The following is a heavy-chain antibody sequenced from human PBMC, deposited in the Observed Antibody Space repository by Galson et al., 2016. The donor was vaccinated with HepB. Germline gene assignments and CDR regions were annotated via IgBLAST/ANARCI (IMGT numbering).Heavy chain of an antibody. V-gene: IGHV4-31*03. CDR1: GGSISSGGYF. CDR2: VYYSGST. J-gene: IGHJ4*02. CDR3: ATQRKTSGDFDY. Sequence: LSLTCSVFGGSISSGGYFWSWIRQLPGKGLEWVGHVYYSGSTSYNPSLKSRVDISLHTPKNQFSLKLSSVTATDTALYYCATQRKTSGDFDYWGQGTLVTVSS.